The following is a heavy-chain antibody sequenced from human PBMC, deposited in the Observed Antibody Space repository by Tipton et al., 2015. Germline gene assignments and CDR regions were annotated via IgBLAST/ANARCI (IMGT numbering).Heavy chain of an antibody. J-gene: IGHJ4*02. CDR1: GYTFSDYW. D-gene: IGHD5-24*01. CDR2: IYPDDSDT. V-gene: IGHV5-51*01. Sequence: QLVQSGAEVKKPGEPLKISCKSSGYTFSDYWIGWVRQMPGKGLEWMGMIYPDDSDTRYSPPFQGQVTISADKSTSTAYLQWNSLKSSDTAMYYCARLSTYGYNDYFDSWGQGTLVSVPT. CDR3: ARLSTYGYNDYFDS.